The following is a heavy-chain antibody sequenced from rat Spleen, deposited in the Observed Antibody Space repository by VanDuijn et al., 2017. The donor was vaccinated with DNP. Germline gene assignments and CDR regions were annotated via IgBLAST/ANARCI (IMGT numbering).Heavy chain of an antibody. J-gene: IGHJ2*01. D-gene: IGHD1-11*01. Sequence: EVRLQESGPGLVKPSQSLSLTCSVTGSSITSNYWGWIRQFPGNKMEYIGHISFSGSPNYNPSLKSRISITRDTSKNQFFLQVNSVTTEDTATYYCARLHYGLDYWGQGVMVTVSS. CDR2: ISFSGSP. CDR3: ARLHYGLDY. CDR1: GSSITSNY. V-gene: IGHV3-1*01.